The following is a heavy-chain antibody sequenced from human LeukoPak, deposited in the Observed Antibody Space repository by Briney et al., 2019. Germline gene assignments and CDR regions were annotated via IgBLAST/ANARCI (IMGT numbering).Heavy chain of an antibody. Sequence: GGSLRLSCAASGFTFSSYWMHWVRQAPGKGLVWVSRINSDGSSTSYADSVKGRFTISRDNAKNTLYLQMNSRRAEDTAVYYCAGDSSGYYSWSGFSDYWGQGTLVTVSS. D-gene: IGHD3-22*01. CDR3: AGDSSGYYSWSGFSDY. V-gene: IGHV3-74*01. CDR2: INSDGSST. CDR1: GFTFSSYW. J-gene: IGHJ4*02.